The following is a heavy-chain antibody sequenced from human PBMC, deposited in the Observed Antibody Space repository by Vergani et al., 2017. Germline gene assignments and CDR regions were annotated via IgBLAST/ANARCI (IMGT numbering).Heavy chain of an antibody. V-gene: IGHV3-30-3*01. CDR1: GFTFSSYA. J-gene: IGHJ3*02. D-gene: IGHD3-10*01. Sequence: QVQLVESGGGVVQPGRSLRLSCAASGFTFSSYAMHWVRQAPGKGLEWVAVISYDGSNKYYADSVKGRFTISRDNSKNTLYLQMNSLRAEDTAVYYCARDAKYGSGSYYNIGAFDIWGQGTMVTVSS. CDR3: ARDAKYGSGSYYNIGAFDI. CDR2: ISYDGSNK.